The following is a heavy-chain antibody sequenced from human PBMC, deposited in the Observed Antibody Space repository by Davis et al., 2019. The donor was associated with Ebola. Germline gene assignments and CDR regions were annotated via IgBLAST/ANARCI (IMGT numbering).Heavy chain of an antibody. V-gene: IGHV4-4*01. J-gene: IGHJ2*01. CDR3: ARLSGLFSSSSGALYFDL. CDR2: IYYNGRT. Sequence: GSLRLSCEASGFTFNNYWMSWVRQPPGKGLEWIGSIYYNGRTYYSSSLEGRVTILLDTSKNQFSLKLRSVTAADTAVYFCARLSGLFSSSSGALYFDLWGRGTLVSVSS. CDR1: GFTFNNYW. D-gene: IGHD6-6*01.